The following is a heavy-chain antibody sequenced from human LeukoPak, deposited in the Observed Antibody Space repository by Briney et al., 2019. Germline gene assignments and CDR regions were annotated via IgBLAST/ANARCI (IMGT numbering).Heavy chain of an antibody. CDR1: GFTFSSYA. CDR2: ISYDGSNK. V-gene: IGHV3-30-3*01. J-gene: IGHJ5*02. Sequence: GGSLRLSCAASGFTFSSYAMHWVRQAPGKGLEWVAVISYDGSNKYYADSVKSRFTISRDNAKNSLYLQMNSLRAEDTAVYYCARELPYYDFWSGQGAHSWFDPWGQGTLVTVSS. D-gene: IGHD3-3*01. CDR3: ARELPYYDFWSGQGAHSWFDP.